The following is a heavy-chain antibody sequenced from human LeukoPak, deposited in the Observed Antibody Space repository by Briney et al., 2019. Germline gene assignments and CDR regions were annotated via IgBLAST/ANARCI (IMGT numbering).Heavy chain of an antibody. Sequence: GGSLRLSCAASGFTFSSYGMHWVRQAPDKGLEWVAFIQYDGSNKYYADSVKGRFTISRDNSKNTLYLQMNSLRAEDTAVYYCAKDPPTMKAVEGADAFDISGQGTMVTASS. V-gene: IGHV3-30*02. J-gene: IGHJ3*02. D-gene: IGHD3-22*01. CDR2: IQYDGSNK. CDR1: GFTFSSYG. CDR3: AKDPPTMKAVEGADAFDI.